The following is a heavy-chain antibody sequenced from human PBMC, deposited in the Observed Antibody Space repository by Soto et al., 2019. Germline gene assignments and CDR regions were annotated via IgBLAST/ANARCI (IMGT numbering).Heavy chain of an antibody. Sequence: QDQLVQSGVEAKKPGASVKVSCKASGYSFTNYGITWVRQAPGQGFEWMGWISAYNGNTNYASKFQGRVMMTTDAATSTAYLQLRSLRHGDAAVYYCARHRGVAPPVAGSTPYYYYMDVWGKGTTVTVSS. D-gene: IGHD6-19*01. CDR2: ISAYNGNT. CDR1: GYSFTNYG. V-gene: IGHV1-18*01. CDR3: ARHRGVAPPVAGSTPYYYYMDV. J-gene: IGHJ6*03.